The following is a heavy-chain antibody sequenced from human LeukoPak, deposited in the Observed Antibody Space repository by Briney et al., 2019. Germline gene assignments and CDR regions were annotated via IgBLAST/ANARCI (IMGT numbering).Heavy chain of an antibody. CDR2: ISSSSSYI. Sequence: PGGSLRLSCAASGFTFSSYSMNWVRQAPGKGLEWVSSISSSSSYIYYTDSVKGRFTISRDNAKNSLYLQMNSLRAEDTAVYYCARDSTVTQHYYYYYYMDVWGKGTTVTVSS. V-gene: IGHV3-21*01. J-gene: IGHJ6*03. CDR1: GFTFSSYS. D-gene: IGHD4-17*01. CDR3: ARDSTVTQHYYYYYYMDV.